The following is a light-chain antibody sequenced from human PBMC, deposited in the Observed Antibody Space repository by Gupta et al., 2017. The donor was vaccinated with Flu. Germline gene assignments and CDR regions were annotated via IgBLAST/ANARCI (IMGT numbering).Light chain of an antibody. CDR3: QQYNKWPPWT. CDR2: DAS. V-gene: IGKV3-15*01. CDR1: HSVNNG. J-gene: IGKJ1*01. Sequence: EIVMTQSPATLSLSPGDRAHLFCRASHSVNNGLAWYQQKPGQAPRLLIYDASTRATGIPARFSGSGSGTEFTLTISRLQSEDFAVYYCQQYNKWPPWTFGHGTKVEV.